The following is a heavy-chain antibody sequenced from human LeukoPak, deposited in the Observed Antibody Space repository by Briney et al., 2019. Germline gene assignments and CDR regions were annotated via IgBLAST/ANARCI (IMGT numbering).Heavy chain of an antibody. CDR1: GGTFSSYA. CDR3: ARDLTGAGYSSSWSPAGY. CDR2: INPSGGST. Sequence: ASVTVSCKASGGTFSSYAISWVRQAPGQGLEWMGIINPSGGSTSYAQKFQGRVTMTRDTSTSTVYMELSSLRSEDTAVYYCARDLTGAGYSSSWSPAGYWGQGTLVTVSS. D-gene: IGHD6-13*01. J-gene: IGHJ4*02. V-gene: IGHV1-46*01.